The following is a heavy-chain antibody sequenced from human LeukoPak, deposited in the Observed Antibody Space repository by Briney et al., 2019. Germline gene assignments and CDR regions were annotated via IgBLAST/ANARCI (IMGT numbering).Heavy chain of an antibody. V-gene: IGHV1-3*01. CDR1: GYTFTSYA. CDR2: INAGNGNT. D-gene: IGHD6-19*01. J-gene: IGHJ4*02. Sequence: ASVKVSCKASGYTFTSYAMHWVRQAPGQRREWMGWINAGNGNTKYSQKFQGRVTITRDTPASTAYMELSSLRSEDTAVYYCAREAQIAVQFDYWGQGTLVTVSS. CDR3: AREAQIAVQFDY.